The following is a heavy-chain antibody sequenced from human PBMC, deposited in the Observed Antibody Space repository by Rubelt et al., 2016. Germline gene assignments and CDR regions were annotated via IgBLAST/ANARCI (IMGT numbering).Heavy chain of an antibody. CDR1: GGTFSSYA. V-gene: IGHV1-2*02. J-gene: IGHJ6*02. CDR2: INPNSGGT. Sequence: QVQLVQSGAEVKKPGSSVKVSCKASGGTFSSYAISWVRQAPGQGLEWMGWINPNSGGTNYAQKFQGRVTMTRDTSISTAYMELSGLRSEDTAVYYCAREEGLTIFGHYGMDVWGQGTTVTVSS. D-gene: IGHD3-3*01. CDR3: AREEGLTIFGHYGMDV.